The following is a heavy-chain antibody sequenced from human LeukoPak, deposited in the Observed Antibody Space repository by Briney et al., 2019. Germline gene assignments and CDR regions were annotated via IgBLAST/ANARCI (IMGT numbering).Heavy chain of an antibody. Sequence: SETLSLTCTVSGGSISSYYWSWIRQPPGKGLECIGYIYYSGSTNYNPSLKSRVTISVDTSKNQFSLKLSSVTAADTAVYYCARGLGYCSGASCYGNWFDPWSQGTLVTVSS. V-gene: IGHV4-59*08. CDR1: GGSISSYY. D-gene: IGHD2-15*01. CDR3: ARGLGYCSGASCYGNWFDP. CDR2: IYYSGST. J-gene: IGHJ5*02.